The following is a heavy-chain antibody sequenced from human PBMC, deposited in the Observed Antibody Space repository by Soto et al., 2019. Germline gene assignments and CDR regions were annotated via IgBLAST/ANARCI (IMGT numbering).Heavy chain of an antibody. CDR2: IYYSGSA. CDR1: GGSISSYY. Sequence: QVQLQESGPGLVRPSETQSLTCTVSGGSISSYYWSWIRQPPGKGLEWIGYIYYSGSANYNPSLKPRVTISVDTSKNQFSLKLSSATAADTAVYDCARNYGGNVDYWGQGTLVTVSS. CDR3: ARNYGGNVDY. J-gene: IGHJ4*02. V-gene: IGHV4-59*08. D-gene: IGHD4-17*01.